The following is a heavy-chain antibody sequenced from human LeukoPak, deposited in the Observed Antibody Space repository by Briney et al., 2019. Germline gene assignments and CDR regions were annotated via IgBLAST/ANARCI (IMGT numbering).Heavy chain of an antibody. Sequence: SETLSLTCTVSGYSISSGYYWGWIRQPPGKGLEWIGSIYHSGSTYYNPSLKSRVTISVDTSKNQFSLKLSSVTAADTAVYYCARGGSYYDILTGYSPNWFDPWGQGTLVTVSS. D-gene: IGHD3-9*01. J-gene: IGHJ5*02. V-gene: IGHV4-38-2*02. CDR2: IYHSGST. CDR3: ARGGSYYDILTGYSPNWFDP. CDR1: GYSISSGYY.